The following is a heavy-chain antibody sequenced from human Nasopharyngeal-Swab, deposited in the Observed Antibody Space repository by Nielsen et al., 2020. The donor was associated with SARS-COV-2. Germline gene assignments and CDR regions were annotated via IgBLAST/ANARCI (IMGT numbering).Heavy chain of an antibody. V-gene: IGHV1-18*01. CDR3: ARAGRLEITGWFDP. CDR2: ISAYNGNT. D-gene: IGHD1-1*01. Sequence: ASVKVSCKASGYTFTIYGITWVRQAPGQGLEWMGWISAYNGNTNYAQKLQGRVTMTTDTSTSTAYMELRSLRSDDTAVYYCARAGRLEITGWFDPWGQGILVTVSS. CDR1: GYTFTIYG. J-gene: IGHJ5*02.